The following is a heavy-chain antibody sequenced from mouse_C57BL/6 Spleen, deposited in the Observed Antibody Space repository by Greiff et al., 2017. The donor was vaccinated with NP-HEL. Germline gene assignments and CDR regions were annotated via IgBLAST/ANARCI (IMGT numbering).Heavy chain of an antibody. Sequence: EVQLQQSGPELVKPGASVKISCKASGYTFTDYYMNWVKQSHGKSLEWIGDINPNNGGTSYNQKLKGKANLTVEKSSSTAYMELRSLTSEDSAVYYCARSQTAQAPCYAMDYWGQGTSVTVSS. J-gene: IGHJ4*01. D-gene: IGHD3-2*02. V-gene: IGHV1-26*01. CDR3: ARSQTAQAPCYAMDY. CDR1: GYTFTDYY. CDR2: INPNNGGT.